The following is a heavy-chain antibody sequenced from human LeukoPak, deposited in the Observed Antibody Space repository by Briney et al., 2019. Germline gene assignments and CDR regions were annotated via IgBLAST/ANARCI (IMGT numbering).Heavy chain of an antibody. CDR3: ARDQQWPLDY. CDR1: GFTFSSYH. V-gene: IGHV3-21*01. D-gene: IGHD6-19*01. Sequence: PGGSLRLSCAASGFTFSSYHMNWVRQAPGKGLEWVASISSSSNYIYYADSVKGRFTIPRDNAKNSLYLQLNSLRAEDTAVYYCARDQQWPLDYWGQGTLVTVSS. J-gene: IGHJ4*01. CDR2: ISSSSNYI.